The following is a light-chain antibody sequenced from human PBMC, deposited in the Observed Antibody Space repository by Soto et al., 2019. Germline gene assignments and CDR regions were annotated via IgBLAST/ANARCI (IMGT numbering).Light chain of an antibody. V-gene: IGKV1-39*01. CDR1: QSITRF. J-gene: IGKJ5*01. Sequence: DIPMTQSPSSLSASVGDRVTITCRASQSITRFLNWYQQKPGKAPKLLIFAASSLQSGVPSRFSGSGSGTDFTLTISSLQPEDSATYYCQQNHSPPPITFGQGTRLEIK. CDR3: QQNHSPPPIT. CDR2: AAS.